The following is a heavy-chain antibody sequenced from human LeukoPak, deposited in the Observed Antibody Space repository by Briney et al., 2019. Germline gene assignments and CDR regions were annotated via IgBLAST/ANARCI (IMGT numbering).Heavy chain of an antibody. V-gene: IGHV3-30*04. Sequence: GGSLRLSCTVSGFTVSSNSMHWVRQAPGKGLEWVAVISYDGSNKYYADSVKGRFTISRDNSKNTLYLQMNSLRAEDTAVYYCARGYDFWSGYLDNWFDPWGQGTLVTVSS. CDR2: ISYDGSNK. J-gene: IGHJ5*02. D-gene: IGHD3-3*01. CDR1: GFTVSSNS. CDR3: ARGYDFWSGYLDNWFDP.